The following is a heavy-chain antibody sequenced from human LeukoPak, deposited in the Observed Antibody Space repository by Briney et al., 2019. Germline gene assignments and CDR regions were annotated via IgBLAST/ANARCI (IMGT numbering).Heavy chain of an antibody. Sequence: GGSLRLSCAASGFTFSSYSMNWVRQAPGKGLERVSSISSSSSYIYYADSVKGRFTISRDNAKNSLYLQMNSLRAEDTAVYYCARVVATGAMGLLYYYMDVWGKGTTVTVSS. CDR1: GFTFSSYS. CDR3: ARVVATGAMGLLYYYMDV. J-gene: IGHJ6*03. CDR2: ISSSSSYI. D-gene: IGHD5-12*01. V-gene: IGHV3-21*01.